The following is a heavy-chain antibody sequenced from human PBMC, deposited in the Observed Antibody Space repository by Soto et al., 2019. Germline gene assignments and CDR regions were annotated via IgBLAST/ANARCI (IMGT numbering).Heavy chain of an antibody. V-gene: IGHV4-30-4*01. CDR3: VGGYYVHSLDY. D-gene: IGHD3-10*02. Sequence: TLWLTCTVSGGSIRMCDYYWSWIRQPPGKGLEGIGYIYYSGSTYYNPSLKSRVTISVDTSKNQFSLKLSSVPAADTALYYCVGGYYVHSLDYWGQGTLVTVSS. CDR1: GGSIRMCDYY. J-gene: IGHJ4*02. CDR2: IYYSGST.